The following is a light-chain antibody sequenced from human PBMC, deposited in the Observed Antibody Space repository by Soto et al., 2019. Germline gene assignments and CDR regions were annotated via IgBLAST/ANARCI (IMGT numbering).Light chain of an antibody. V-gene: IGLV2-11*01. CDR2: DVT. CDR3: CSYAGSYTHV. J-gene: IGLJ1*01. CDR1: SNDVGGYNF. Sequence: QSAVTQPASVSGSPGQSITISCTGTSNDVGGYNFVSWYQQYPGKAPKLIIYDVTKRPSGVPDRFSGSKSGNTASLTISGLQTDDEADYYCCSYAGSYTHVFGTGTKVTVL.